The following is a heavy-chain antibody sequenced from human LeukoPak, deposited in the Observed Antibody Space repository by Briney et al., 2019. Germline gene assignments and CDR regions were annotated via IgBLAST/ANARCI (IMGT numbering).Heavy chain of an antibody. CDR2: INPNSGGT. D-gene: IGHD3-10*01. J-gene: IGHJ4*02. CDR3: ARALPMFRGLTSWDY. CDR1: GYTFTGYY. Sequence: ASVKVSCKASGYTFTGYYMHWVRQAPGQGLEWMGWINPNSGGTNYARKFQGRVTMTRGTSISTAYMELSSLRSDDTAVYYCARALPMFRGLTSWDYWGQGTLVIVSS. V-gene: IGHV1-2*02.